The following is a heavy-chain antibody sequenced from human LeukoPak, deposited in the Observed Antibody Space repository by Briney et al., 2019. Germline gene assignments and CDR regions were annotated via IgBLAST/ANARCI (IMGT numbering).Heavy chain of an antibody. CDR3: ARAQFGELLSGAFDI. D-gene: IGHD3-10*01. J-gene: IGHJ3*02. CDR2: IYTSGST. Sequence: SETLSLTCTVSGGSISSGSYYWSWIRQPAGKGLEWIGSIYTSGSTNYNPSLKSRVTISVDMSKNQFSLKLSSVTAADTAVYYCARAQFGELLSGAFDIWGQGTMVTVSS. V-gene: IGHV4-61*02. CDR1: GGSISSGSYY.